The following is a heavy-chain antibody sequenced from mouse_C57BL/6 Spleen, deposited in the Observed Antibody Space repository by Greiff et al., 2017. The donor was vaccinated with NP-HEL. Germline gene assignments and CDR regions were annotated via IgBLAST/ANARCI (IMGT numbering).Heavy chain of an antibody. CDR1: GYAFSSSW. CDR3: AREEGYYGSSFDY. J-gene: IGHJ2*01. D-gene: IGHD1-1*01. Sequence: VQLQQSGPELVKPGASVKISCKASGYAFSSSWMNWVKQRPGKGLEWIGVINPNYGTTSYNQKFKGKATLTVDQSSSTAYMQLNSLTSEDSAVYYCAREEGYYGSSFDYWGQGTTLTVSS. V-gene: IGHV1-39*01. CDR2: INPNYGTT.